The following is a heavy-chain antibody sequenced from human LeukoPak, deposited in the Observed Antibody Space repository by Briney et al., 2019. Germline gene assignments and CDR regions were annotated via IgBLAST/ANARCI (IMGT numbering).Heavy chain of an antibody. Sequence: GGSLRLSCAAPGFTFSSYGMSWVRQAPGKGLEWVANIKQVGSEKYYVDSVKGRFTISRDNAKNSLYLQMNSLRAEDTAVYYCARVLWFGEFAREIDYWGQGNLVTVSS. CDR2: IKQVGSEK. J-gene: IGHJ4*02. CDR1: GFTFSSYG. V-gene: IGHV3-7*04. CDR3: ARVLWFGEFAREIDY. D-gene: IGHD3-10*01.